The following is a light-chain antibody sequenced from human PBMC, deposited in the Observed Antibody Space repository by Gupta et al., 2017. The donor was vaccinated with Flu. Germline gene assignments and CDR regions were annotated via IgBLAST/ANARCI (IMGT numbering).Light chain of an antibody. Sequence: NNSLARYQQKPGQPPKLLIYGASIRAFGVPLRFSGSGSGTDFTLTISRLQTEDLALYYCQQYYSTPRTFVRGTKVEIK. CDR3: QQYYSTPRT. CDR1: NNS. CDR2: GAS. J-gene: IGKJ1*01. V-gene: IGKV4-1*01.